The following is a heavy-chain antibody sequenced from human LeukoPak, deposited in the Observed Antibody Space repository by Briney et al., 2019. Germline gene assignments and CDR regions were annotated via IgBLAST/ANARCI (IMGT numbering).Heavy chain of an antibody. CDR1: GFTFSSYA. Sequence: GGSLRLSCAASGFTFSSYAMSWVRQAPGKGLEWVSAISGSGGSTYYADSVKGRFTISRDNPKNTLYLQMSSLRAEDTAMYYCARDRSNYVDYWGQGTLVTVSS. V-gene: IGHV3-23*01. J-gene: IGHJ4*02. CDR2: ISGSGGST. CDR3: ARDRSNYVDY.